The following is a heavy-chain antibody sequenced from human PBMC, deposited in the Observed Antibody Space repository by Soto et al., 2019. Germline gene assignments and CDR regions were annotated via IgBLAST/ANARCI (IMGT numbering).Heavy chain of an antibody. J-gene: IGHJ6*02. CDR3: ARRLYYDSSGFEGGGMDV. D-gene: IGHD3-22*01. Sequence: PSETQSLTCAVYGGTFSGYYWSWIRQPPGKGLEWIGEINHSGSTYYNPSLKSRVTISVDTSKNQFSLKLSSVTAADTAVYYCARRLYYDSSGFEGGGMDVWGQGTTVTVSS. CDR1: GGTFSGYY. V-gene: IGHV4-34*01. CDR2: INHSGST.